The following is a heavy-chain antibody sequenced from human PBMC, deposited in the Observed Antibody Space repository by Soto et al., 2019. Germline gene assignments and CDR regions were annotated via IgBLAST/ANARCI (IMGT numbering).Heavy chain of an antibody. CDR1: GYTFTSYG. CDR2: ISAYNGHT. J-gene: IGHJ4*02. Sequence: QVQLVQSGAEVKKPGASVKVSCKASGYTFTSYGITWVRQAPGQGLEWMGWISAYNGHTNYAQKLQGRVTMTTDTSSTTAYMELRSLRFDDTAVYYCAREAVRDTAMHPDFDYWGQGTPVTVSS. D-gene: IGHD5-18*01. V-gene: IGHV1-18*01. CDR3: AREAVRDTAMHPDFDY.